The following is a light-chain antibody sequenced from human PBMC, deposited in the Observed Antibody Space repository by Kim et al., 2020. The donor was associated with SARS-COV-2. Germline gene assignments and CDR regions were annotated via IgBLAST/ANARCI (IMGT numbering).Light chain of an antibody. V-gene: IGLV2-14*01. CDR2: EVT. J-gene: IGLJ3*02. CDR1: SSDIDDNNY. CDR3: SSYTSSSGLMV. Sequence: QSITNSCTGTSSDIDDNNYVSWYQQHPGKAPKLMIYEVTKRPSGVSYRFSGSKSGNTASLTISGLQAEDEADYYCSSYTSSSGLMVFGGGTQLTVL.